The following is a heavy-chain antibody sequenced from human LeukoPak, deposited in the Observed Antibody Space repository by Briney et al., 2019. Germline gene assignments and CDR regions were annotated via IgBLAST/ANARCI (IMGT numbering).Heavy chain of an antibody. CDR2: ISSNGDAT. D-gene: IGHD2-15*01. V-gene: IGHV3-64*01. Sequence: GGSLRLSCAASGFTFSNYALHWVRQAPGKGLEYVSAISSNGDATFYANSVKGRFTISRDNSKNTLYLQMGSLRAEDMAVYYCARVVQDPFGFDYWGQGTLVTVSS. CDR1: GFTFSNYA. CDR3: ARVVQDPFGFDY. J-gene: IGHJ4*02.